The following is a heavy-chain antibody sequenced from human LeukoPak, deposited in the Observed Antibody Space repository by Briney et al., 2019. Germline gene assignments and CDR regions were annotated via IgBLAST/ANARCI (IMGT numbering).Heavy chain of an antibody. J-gene: IGHJ6*02. CDR3: ARSICSSTSCYYYYYGMDV. CDR1: GGSVSSGSYY. V-gene: IGHV4-61*01. Sequence: PSETLSLTCTVSGGSVSSGSYYRSWIRQPPGKGLEWIGYIYYSGSTNYNPSLKSRVTISVDTSKNQFSLKLSSVTAADTAVYYCARSICSSTSCYYYYYGMDVWGQGTTVTVSS. D-gene: IGHD2-2*01. CDR2: IYYSGST.